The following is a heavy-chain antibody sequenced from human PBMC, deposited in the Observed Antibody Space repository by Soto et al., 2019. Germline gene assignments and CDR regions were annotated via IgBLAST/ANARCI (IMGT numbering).Heavy chain of an antibody. V-gene: IGHV3-21*01. J-gene: IGHJ4*02. D-gene: IGHD3-3*01. CDR3: ARDKRDLRFLEWSNYFHY. CDR1: GFTFSSYA. Sequence: GGSLRLSCAASGFTFSSYAMNWVRQAPGKGLEWVSSISSSSTYIYYADSVKGRFTISRDNAKNTLYLQMNSLRAEDTAVYYCARDKRDLRFLEWSNYFHYWGPGTLVTVSS. CDR2: ISSSSTYI.